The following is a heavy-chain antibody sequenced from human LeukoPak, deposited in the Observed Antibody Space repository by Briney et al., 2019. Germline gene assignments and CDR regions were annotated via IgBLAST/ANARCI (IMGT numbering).Heavy chain of an antibody. CDR1: GFTFSSYG. CDR2: ISSSSSTI. Sequence: GGSLRLSCAASGFTFSSYGMTWVRQAPGKGLEWVSYISSSSSTIYYADSVKGRFTISRDNAKNSLYLQMNSLRAEDTAVYYCATLSRPIDYWGQGTLVTVSS. CDR3: ATLSRPIDY. V-gene: IGHV3-48*01. J-gene: IGHJ4*02.